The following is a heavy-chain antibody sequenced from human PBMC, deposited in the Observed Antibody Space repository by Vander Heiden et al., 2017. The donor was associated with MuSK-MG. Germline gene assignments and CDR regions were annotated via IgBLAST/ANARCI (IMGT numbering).Heavy chain of an antibody. D-gene: IGHD1-1*01. J-gene: IGHJ4*02. CDR1: GFTLSSYA. Sequence: EVQLLESGGGLVQPGGSLRLSCAASGFTLSSYAMSWVRQAPGKGLEWVSVVSGSGSGTYYGDSVKGRFTISRENSKNTLYMQMHSLRAEDTAIDYCAKDNDCDYWGQGTLVTVSS. CDR3: AKDNDCDY. CDR2: VSGSGSGT. V-gene: IGHV3-23*01.